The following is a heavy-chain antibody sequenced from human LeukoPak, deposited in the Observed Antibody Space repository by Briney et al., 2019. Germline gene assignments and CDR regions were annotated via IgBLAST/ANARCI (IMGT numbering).Heavy chain of an antibody. CDR1: GYTFTSHG. CDR2: ISAYNGNT. D-gene: IGHD6-19*01. CDR3: ASNQQLDPKRSIAVAADY. Sequence: GASVKVSCKASGYTFTSHGISWVRQAPGQGLEWMGWISAYNGNTNYAQKLQGRVTMTTDTSTSTAYMELRSLRSDDTAVYYCASNQQLDPKRSIAVAADYWGQGTLVTVSS. J-gene: IGHJ4*02. V-gene: IGHV1-18*01.